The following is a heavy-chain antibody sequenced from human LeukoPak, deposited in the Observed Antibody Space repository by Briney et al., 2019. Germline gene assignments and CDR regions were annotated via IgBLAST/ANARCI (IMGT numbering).Heavy chain of an antibody. D-gene: IGHD3-16*01. V-gene: IGHV4-4*02. Sequence: SGTLSLTCAVSGGSISGSNWWSWVRQPPGKGLEWIGEIYHSGSTNYNPSLKSRVTISVDTSKNQFSLKLSSVTAADTAVYYCAKVDLPKGAAFDIWGQGTMVTVSS. CDR1: GGSISGSNW. J-gene: IGHJ3*02. CDR3: AKVDLPKGAAFDI. CDR2: IYHSGST.